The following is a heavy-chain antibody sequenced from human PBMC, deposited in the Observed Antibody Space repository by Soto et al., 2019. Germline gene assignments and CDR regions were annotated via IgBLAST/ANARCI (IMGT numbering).Heavy chain of an antibody. CDR3: ARWVEKATVVTPFGKHMLRIAYYFDY. Sequence: QVTLKESGPVLVKPTETLTLTCTVSGFSLSNARMGVSWIRQPPGKALEWLAHIFSNDEKSYSTSLKSRLTISKDTSKSQVVLTMTNMDPVDTATYYCARWVEKATVVTPFGKHMLRIAYYFDYWGQGTLVTVSS. J-gene: IGHJ4*02. CDR1: GFSLSNARMG. V-gene: IGHV2-26*01. D-gene: IGHD4-17*01. CDR2: IFSNDEK.